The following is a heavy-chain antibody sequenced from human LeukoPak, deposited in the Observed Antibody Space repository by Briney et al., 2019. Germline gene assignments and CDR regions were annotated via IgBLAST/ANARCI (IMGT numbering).Heavy chain of an antibody. Sequence: ASVKVSCKASGGTFSSYAISWVRQAPGQGLEWMGRIIPILGIANYAQKFQGRVTITADKSTSTAYMELSSLRSEDTAVYYCAGVGQDTAMAHPFDYWGQGTLVTVSS. D-gene: IGHD5-18*01. V-gene: IGHV1-69*04. CDR3: AGVGQDTAMAHPFDY. J-gene: IGHJ4*02. CDR2: IIPILGIA. CDR1: GGTFSSYA.